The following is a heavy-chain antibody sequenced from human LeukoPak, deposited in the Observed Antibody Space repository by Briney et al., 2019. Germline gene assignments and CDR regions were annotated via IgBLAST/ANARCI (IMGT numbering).Heavy chain of an antibody. CDR2: LYSDGST. CDR1: GVTVSSNY. V-gene: IGHV3-66*01. J-gene: IGHJ4*02. D-gene: IGHD4-23*01. Sequence: GGSLRLSCAASGVTVSSNYMSWVRQAPGKGLEWVSVLYSDGSTYYADSVKGRFTISRDNSKNTLYLQMNSLRAEDTAVYFCARRPVYGGTPTFDYWGQGTLVTVSS. CDR3: ARRPVYGGTPTFDY.